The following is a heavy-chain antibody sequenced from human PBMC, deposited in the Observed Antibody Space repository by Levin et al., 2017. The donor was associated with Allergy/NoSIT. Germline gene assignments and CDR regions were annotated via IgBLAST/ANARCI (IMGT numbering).Heavy chain of an antibody. Sequence: GESLKISCAASGFTFSSYAMHWVRQAPGKGLEWVAVISYDGSNKYYADSVKGRFTISRDNSKNTLYLQMNSLRAEDTAVYYCARELKDIVVVVAATPFSFYASGMDVWGQGTTVTVSS. CDR1: GFTFSSYA. V-gene: IGHV3-30*04. D-gene: IGHD2-15*01. CDR3: ARELKDIVVVVAATPFSFYASGMDV. CDR2: ISYDGSNK. J-gene: IGHJ6*02.